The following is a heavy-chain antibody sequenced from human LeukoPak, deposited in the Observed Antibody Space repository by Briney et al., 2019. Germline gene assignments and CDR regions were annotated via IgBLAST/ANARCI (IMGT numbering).Heavy chain of an antibody. J-gene: IGHJ4*02. D-gene: IGHD2-2*02. Sequence: GSLRLSCAASGFTFSNYAMSWVRQAPGKGLEWVSGISGFGDSTYHADSVRGRFTIFRDNSKNTLYLQMISLRAEDTAVYYCAKDGPAPIDNDFWGQGTLVTVSS. CDR1: GFTFSNYA. CDR2: ISGFGDST. V-gene: IGHV3-23*01. CDR3: AKDGPAPIDNDF.